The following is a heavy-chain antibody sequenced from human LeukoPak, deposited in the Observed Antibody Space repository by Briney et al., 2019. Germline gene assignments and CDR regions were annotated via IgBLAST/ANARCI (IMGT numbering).Heavy chain of an antibody. Sequence: SGTLSLTCTVSGVSISSSSYYWGWLRQPPGTGLEWIGSIYYSGNTYYNPSLKGRVTISVDTSKNQFSLKLSSVTAADTAVYYCARYSSGWGHFDYWGQGTLVTVSS. CDR1: GVSISSSSYY. D-gene: IGHD6-19*01. J-gene: IGHJ4*02. CDR3: ARYSSGWGHFDY. CDR2: IYYSGNT. V-gene: IGHV4-39*01.